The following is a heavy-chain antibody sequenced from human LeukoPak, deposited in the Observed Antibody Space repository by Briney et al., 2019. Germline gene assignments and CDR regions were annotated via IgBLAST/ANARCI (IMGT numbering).Heavy chain of an antibody. J-gene: IGHJ4*02. CDR2: IKQDESEK. CDR1: GFTFSGHW. D-gene: IGHD2/OR15-2a*01. CDR3: TKYNS. Sequence: GGSLRLSCAASGFTFSGHWMSWVRQAPGQELEWVANIKQDESEKYHVDSVKGRFTISRDNAKNSLYLQMNSLRVEDTAVYYCTKYNSWGQGTLVTVSS. V-gene: IGHV3-7*01.